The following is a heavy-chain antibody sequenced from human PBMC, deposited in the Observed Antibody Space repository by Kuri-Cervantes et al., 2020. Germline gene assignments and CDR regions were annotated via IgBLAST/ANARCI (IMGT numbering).Heavy chain of an antibody. CDR3: ARGSSGWYLGAWFDP. V-gene: IGHV4-59*01. D-gene: IGHD6-19*01. Sequence: SETLSLTCTVSGGSISSYYWSWIRQPPGKGLEWIGYIYYSGSTNYNPSLKSRVTISVDTSKNQFSLKLSSVTAADTAVYYCARGSSGWYLGAWFDPWGQGTLVTVSS. CDR2: IYYSGST. CDR1: GGSISSYY. J-gene: IGHJ5*02.